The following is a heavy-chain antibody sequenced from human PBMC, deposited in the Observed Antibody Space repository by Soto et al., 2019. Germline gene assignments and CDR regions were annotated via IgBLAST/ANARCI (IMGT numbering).Heavy chain of an antibody. J-gene: IGHJ4*02. CDR1: GGTFSSYA. Sequence: GASVKVSCKASGGTFSSYAISWVRQAPGQGFEWMGRISPKSGGTNYAQKFQGRVRMTWDTSLKTAYMELSSLKSDDTAVYYCARPPGYISDWHYFDLWGQGTLVTVSS. CDR2: ISPKSGGT. D-gene: IGHD2-21*02. V-gene: IGHV1-2*02. CDR3: ARPPGYISDWHYFDL.